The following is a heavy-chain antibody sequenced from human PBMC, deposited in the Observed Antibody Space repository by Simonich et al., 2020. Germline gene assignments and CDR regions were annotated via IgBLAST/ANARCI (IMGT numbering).Heavy chain of an antibody. CDR2: ISSSSSYI. CDR3: AREIEAGNAFDI. Sequence: EVQLVESGGGLVKPGGSLRLSCAASGFTFSSYSMNWARQAPGKGLEGASSISSSSSYIYYADSVKGRFTISRDNAKNSLYLQMNSLRAEDTAVYYCAREIEAGNAFDIWGQGTMVTVSS. J-gene: IGHJ3*02. CDR1: GFTFSSYS. V-gene: IGHV3-21*01.